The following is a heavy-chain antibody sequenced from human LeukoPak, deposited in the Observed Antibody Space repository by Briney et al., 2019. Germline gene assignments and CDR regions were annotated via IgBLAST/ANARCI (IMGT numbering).Heavy chain of an antibody. CDR1: GFTVSSSY. Sequence: PGGSLRLSCAASGFTVSSSYMSWVRQAPGKGLEWVSSITGNGVGTHYADSVKGRFTISRDNSKNILYLQMNSLGVEDTAVYYCAQTPRPGDNYLGFFFDYWGQGSLVTVSS. CDR3: AQTPRPGDNYLGFFFDY. J-gene: IGHJ4*02. D-gene: IGHD3-10*01. CDR2: ITGNGVGT. V-gene: IGHV3-23*01.